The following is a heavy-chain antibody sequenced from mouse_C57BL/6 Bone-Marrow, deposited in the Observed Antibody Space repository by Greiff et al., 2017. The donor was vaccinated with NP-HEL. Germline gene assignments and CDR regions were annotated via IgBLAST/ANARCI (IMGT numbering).Heavy chain of an antibody. D-gene: IGHD3-2*02. CDR1: GYTFTSYW. Sequence: VQLQQPGAELVKPGASVKLSCKASGYTFTSYWMHWVKQRPGQGLEWIGMIHPNSGSTNYNEKFKSKATLTVDKSSSTAYMQLSSLTSEDSAVYYCRQLRRGAMDYWGQGTSVTVSS. V-gene: IGHV1-64*01. J-gene: IGHJ4*01. CDR2: IHPNSGST. CDR3: RQLRRGAMDY.